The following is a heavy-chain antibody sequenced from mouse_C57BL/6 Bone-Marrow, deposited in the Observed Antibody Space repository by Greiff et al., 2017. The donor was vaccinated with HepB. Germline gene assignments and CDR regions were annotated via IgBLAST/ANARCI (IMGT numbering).Heavy chain of an antibody. Sequence: VQLQQPGAELVMPGASVKLSCKASGYTFTSYWMHWVKQRPGQGLEWIGEIDPSDSYTTYNQKFKGKSTLTVDKSSSTAYMQLSSLTSEDSAVYYCARRRGGSYWYFDVWGTGTTVTVSS. D-gene: IGHD1-1*02. CDR3: ARRRGGSYWYFDV. CDR2: IDPSDSYT. CDR1: GYTFTSYW. V-gene: IGHV1-69*01. J-gene: IGHJ1*03.